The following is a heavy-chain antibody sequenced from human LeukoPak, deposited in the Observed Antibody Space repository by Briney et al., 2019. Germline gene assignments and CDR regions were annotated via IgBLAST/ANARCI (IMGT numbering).Heavy chain of an antibody. CDR2: IHHSGGT. D-gene: IGHD4-17*01. CDR1: GGSLSSSDW. V-gene: IGHV4-4*02. J-gene: IGHJ4*02. Sequence: PSGTLSLTCAVSGGSLSSSDWWRWGRQPPGKGLEGIGEIHHSGGTNYNPSLKSRVTISVDKSKNQFSLNLSSVTAADTAVYYCARYDYGDQGDYWGQGTLVTVSS. CDR3: ARYDYGDQGDY.